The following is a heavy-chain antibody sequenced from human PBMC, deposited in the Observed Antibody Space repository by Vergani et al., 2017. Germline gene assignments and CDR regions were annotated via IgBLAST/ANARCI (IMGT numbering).Heavy chain of an antibody. Sequence: QVQLVQSGAEVKKPGSSVKVSCKASGYTFTSYGISWVRQAPGQGLEWMGWISAYNGNTNYAQKLQGRVTMTTDTSTSTAYMELSSLRSEDTAVYYCASADYYDSSGYWYYFDYWGQGTLVTVSS. CDR3: ASADYYDSSGYWYYFDY. D-gene: IGHD3-22*01. V-gene: IGHV1-18*04. CDR2: ISAYNGNT. J-gene: IGHJ4*02. CDR1: GYTFTSYG.